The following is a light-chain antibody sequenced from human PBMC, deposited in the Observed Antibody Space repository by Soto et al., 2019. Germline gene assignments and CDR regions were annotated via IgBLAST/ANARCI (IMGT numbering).Light chain of an antibody. Sequence: QSVLTKPPSVSVAPGQRVTISCTGSSSNIGAGYDVHWYQQLPGTAPKLLIYGNSNRPSGVPDRFSASKSGTSASLASTGLQAEDEADYYCQSYDSSRSGSVFGGGTTLTVL. CDR1: SSNIGAGYD. V-gene: IGLV1-40*01. J-gene: IGLJ3*02. CDR3: QSYDSSRSGSV. CDR2: GNS.